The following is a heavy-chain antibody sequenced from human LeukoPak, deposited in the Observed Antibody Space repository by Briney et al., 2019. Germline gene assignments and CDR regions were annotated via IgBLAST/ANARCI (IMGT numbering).Heavy chain of an antibody. V-gene: IGHV5-51*01. CDR2: IFPGDSDT. Sequence: GESLKISCKDSGDSFTNYWIGWVRQMPGKGLECLGIIFPGDSDTRYSPSFQGQVTISADKSISTAYLQWSSLKASDTAMYYCARGEYDYSRGYYFDYWGQGTLVTVSS. CDR1: GDSFTNYW. CDR3: ARGEYDYSRGYYFDY. D-gene: IGHD4-11*01. J-gene: IGHJ4*02.